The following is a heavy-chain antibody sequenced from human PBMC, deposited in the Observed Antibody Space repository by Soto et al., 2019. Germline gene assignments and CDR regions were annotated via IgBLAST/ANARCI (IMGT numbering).Heavy chain of an antibody. J-gene: IGHJ6*02. V-gene: IGHV4-4*02. Sequence: QVQLQESGPGLVKPSGTLSLTCAVSGGSISSSNWWSWVRQPPGKGLEWIGEIYHSGSTNYNPSLKIRVTISVDTSKNQFSLKLSSATAADTAVYYCARVSGSYYYGMDVWGQGTTVTVSS. CDR2: IYHSGST. CDR1: GGSISSSNW. CDR3: ARVSGSYYYGMDV.